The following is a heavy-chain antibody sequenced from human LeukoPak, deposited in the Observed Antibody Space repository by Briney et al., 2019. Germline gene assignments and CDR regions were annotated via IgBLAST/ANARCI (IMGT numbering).Heavy chain of an antibody. CDR3: ARDRYFDWTTGFDY. V-gene: IGHV4-61*02. D-gene: IGHD3-9*01. J-gene: IGHJ4*02. CDR1: GDSISTLNYY. CDR2: IYSSGST. Sequence: SETLSLTCTVSGDSISTLNYYWSWIRQPAGKGLEWIGRIYSSGSTNYNPSLKSRVTISVDTSKNQFYLKMNSVTAADTAVYYCARDRYFDWTTGFDYWGQGTLVTVSS.